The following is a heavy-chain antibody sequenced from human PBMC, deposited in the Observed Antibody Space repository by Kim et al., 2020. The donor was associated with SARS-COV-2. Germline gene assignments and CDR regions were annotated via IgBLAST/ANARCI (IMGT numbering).Heavy chain of an antibody. D-gene: IGHD6-13*01. J-gene: IGHJ6*02. Sequence: GGSLRLSCAASGFTFSDYYMSWIRQAPGKGLEWVSYISSSGSTIYYADSVKGRFTISRDNAKNSLYLQMNSLRAEDTAVYYCARDMRLGAAAGHYYYYCMDVWGQGTTVTVSS. CDR3: ARDMRLGAAAGHYYYYCMDV. V-gene: IGHV3-11*04. CDR2: ISSSGSTI. CDR1: GFTFSDYY.